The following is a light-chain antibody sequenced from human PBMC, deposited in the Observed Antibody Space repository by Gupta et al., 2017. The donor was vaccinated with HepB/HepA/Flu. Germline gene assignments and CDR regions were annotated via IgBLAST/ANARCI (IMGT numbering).Light chain of an antibody. Sequence: DIHMTQSPSTLSASVGDRVTITCRASQSINSYLAWYQQKPGKAPKVLIYKASSLESVVPSRFSGSGFETEFTLPISSLQPDDFATYYCQQYNSYASRTFGQGTKVEIK. V-gene: IGKV1-5*03. CDR2: KAS. J-gene: IGKJ1*01. CDR1: QSINSY. CDR3: QQYNSYASRT.